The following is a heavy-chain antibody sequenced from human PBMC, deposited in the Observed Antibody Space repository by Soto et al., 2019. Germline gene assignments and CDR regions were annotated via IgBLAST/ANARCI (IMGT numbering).Heavy chain of an antibody. CDR2: VYSGDST. Sequence: ATGLKSVNINGSRVSKDTGKGQEGVSEVYSGDSTYYADSVKGSFTISRDNSKNTLYLQMTSLRAEDTAVYYCARAGYSHGTGAFDICGQGTIVTVPS. J-gene: IGHJ3*02. CDR3: ARAGYSHGTGAFDI. D-gene: IGHD5-18*01. V-gene: IGHV3-66*01. CDR1: GLKSVNIN.